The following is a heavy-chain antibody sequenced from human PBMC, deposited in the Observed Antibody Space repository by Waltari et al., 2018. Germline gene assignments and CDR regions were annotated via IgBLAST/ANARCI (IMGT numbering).Heavy chain of an antibody. Sequence: QVQLVQSGAEVKKPGASVKVSCKASGYTFTGYYMHWVRQAPGQGLEWMGWINPNSGGTNDARKFQGRVTRTRETSISTAYMELSRLRSDDTAVYYCARAPPRMIVRGANAFDIWGQGTMVTVSS. CDR2: INPNSGGT. V-gene: IGHV1-2*02. CDR1: GYTFTGYY. D-gene: IGHD3-22*01. J-gene: IGHJ3*02. CDR3: ARAPPRMIVRGANAFDI.